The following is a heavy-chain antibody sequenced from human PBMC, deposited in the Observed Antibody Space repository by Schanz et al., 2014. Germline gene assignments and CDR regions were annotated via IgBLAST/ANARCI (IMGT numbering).Heavy chain of an antibody. V-gene: IGHV3-11*01. Sequence: VRLVESGGGLVKPGGSLRLSCAASGFSFSTYGMTWVRQAPGKGLEWVSYISSVGISKYYADPVKGRFTISRDSAKNSLYLQMNSLSAEDTAVYYCAKVAPAATYLDSWGLGTLVTVSS. CDR1: GFSFSTYG. CDR3: AKVAPAATYLDS. CDR2: ISSVGISK. J-gene: IGHJ4*02. D-gene: IGHD2-2*01.